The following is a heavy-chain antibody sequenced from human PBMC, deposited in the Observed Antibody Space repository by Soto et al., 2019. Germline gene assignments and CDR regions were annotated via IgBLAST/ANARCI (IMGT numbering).Heavy chain of an antibody. CDR1: GGSISSGGYY. Sequence: QVQLQESGPGLVKPSQTLSLTCTVSGGSISSGGYYWSWIRQHPGKGLEWIGYIYYSGSTYYNPSIKSRVTISVDTSKNQFSLKLSSVTAADTAVYYCARDIEVGATMQGFDYWGQGTLVTVSS. CDR2: IYYSGST. V-gene: IGHV4-31*03. CDR3: ARDIEVGATMQGFDY. D-gene: IGHD1-26*01. J-gene: IGHJ4*02.